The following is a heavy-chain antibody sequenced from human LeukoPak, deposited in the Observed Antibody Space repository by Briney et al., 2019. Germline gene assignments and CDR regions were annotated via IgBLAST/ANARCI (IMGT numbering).Heavy chain of an antibody. Sequence: GGSLRPSCAASGFTVSSNYMSWVRQAPGKGLEWVSVIYSGGSTYYADSVKGRFTISRDNSKNTLYLQMNSLRAEDTAVYYCARATGETTVTQKSYYYYGMDVWGQGTTVTVSS. CDR1: GFTVSSNY. D-gene: IGHD4-17*01. J-gene: IGHJ6*02. CDR2: IYSGGST. V-gene: IGHV3-66*01. CDR3: ARATGETTVTQKSYYYYGMDV.